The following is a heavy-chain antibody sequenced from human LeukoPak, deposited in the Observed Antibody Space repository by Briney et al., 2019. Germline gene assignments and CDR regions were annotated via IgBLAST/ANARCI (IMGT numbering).Heavy chain of an antibody. CDR3: ARVFLERLTSGYFDN. Sequence: PGGSLRLSCAASGFTFSSYAMHWVRQAPGKGLEWVAVISYDRSNKYYGDSVKGRFTISRDNPKNTLYLQMNSLRDDDTAVYYCARVFLERLTSGYFDNWGQGTLVTVSP. J-gene: IGHJ4*02. D-gene: IGHD3-3*01. CDR1: GFTFSSYA. CDR2: ISYDRSNK. V-gene: IGHV3-30-3*01.